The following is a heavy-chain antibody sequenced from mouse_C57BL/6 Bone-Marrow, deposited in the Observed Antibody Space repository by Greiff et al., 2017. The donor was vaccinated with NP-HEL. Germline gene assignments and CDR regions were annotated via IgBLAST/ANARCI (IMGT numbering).Heavy chain of an antibody. CDR2: SRNKANDYTT. CDR1: GFTFSDFY. CDR3: ARDGPYYYAMDY. J-gene: IGHJ4*01. Sequence: EVKLMESGGGLVQSGRSLRLSCATSGFTFSDFYMEWVRQAPGKGLEWIAASRNKANDYTTEYSASVKGRFIVSRDTSQSILYLQMNALRAEDTAIYYCARDGPYYYAMDYWGQGTSVTVSS. V-gene: IGHV7-1*01.